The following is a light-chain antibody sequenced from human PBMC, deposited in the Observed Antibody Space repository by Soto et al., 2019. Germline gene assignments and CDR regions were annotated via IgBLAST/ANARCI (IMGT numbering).Light chain of an antibody. Sequence: DIQMTQSPSTLSASVGDGVTITCRASQSIGSWLAWYQQKPGKAPKLLTYKATNLQSGVPSRFSGSGSGTDVSLTISSLQPVDSATYYCQQYDDFQYTFGQGTKLEI. V-gene: IGKV1-5*03. J-gene: IGKJ2*01. CDR1: QSIGSW. CDR3: QQYDDFQYT. CDR2: KAT.